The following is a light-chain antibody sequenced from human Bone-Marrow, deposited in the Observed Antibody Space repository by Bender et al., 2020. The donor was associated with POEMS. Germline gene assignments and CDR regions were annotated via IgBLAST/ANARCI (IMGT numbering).Light chain of an antibody. V-gene: IGLV1-44*01. CDR3: SAWDGILNGWV. Sequence: GGNAVNWWQQLPGTAPKLLIYGNDQRPLGVPDRFSGCKSGSSASLAISGLQSEDEADYFCSAWDGILNGWVFGGGTELTVL. J-gene: IGLJ3*02. CDR2: GND. CDR1: GGNA.